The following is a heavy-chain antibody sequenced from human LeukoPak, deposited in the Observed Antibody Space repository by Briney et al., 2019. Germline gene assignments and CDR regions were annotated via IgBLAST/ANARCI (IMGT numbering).Heavy chain of an antibody. J-gene: IGHJ3*02. Sequence: PGGSLRLSCTASGFTFGDYAMTWVRQAPGKGLEWVGFIASETYGGTAEYAASVKGRFTISRDDSKSIAYLQMNSLKTEDTAVYYCTRGGHPATLDAFDIWGQGTMVTVSS. CDR3: TRGGHPATLDAFDI. V-gene: IGHV3-49*04. D-gene: IGHD3-16*01. CDR1: GFTFGDYA. CDR2: IASETYGGTA.